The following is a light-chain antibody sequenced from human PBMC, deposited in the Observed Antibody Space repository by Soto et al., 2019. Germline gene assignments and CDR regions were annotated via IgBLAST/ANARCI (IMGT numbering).Light chain of an antibody. CDR1: QSVSSSY. CDR2: GAS. V-gene: IGKV3-15*01. J-gene: IGKJ5*01. Sequence: EIVLTQSPGTLSLSPGEGATLSCRASQSVSSSYLAWYQQKPGQAPRLLIYGASTRATRISARFSGSGSGTEFTLTISSLQSEDFAVYYCQQYHNWPITFGQGTRLEIK. CDR3: QQYHNWPIT.